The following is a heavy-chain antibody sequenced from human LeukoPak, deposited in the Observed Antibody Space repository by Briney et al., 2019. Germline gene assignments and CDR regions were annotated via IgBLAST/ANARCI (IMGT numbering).Heavy chain of an antibody. D-gene: IGHD3-3*01. Sequence: GRSLRLSCATSGFIFGDYGMHWVRQAPGKGLEWVAVVYDEGTRDQFADSVKGRFTISKDFSKNTVVLQMNNLRGEDTAVYYCARDLKSGYFDSWGQGTLVTVYS. V-gene: IGHV3-33*01. CDR2: VYDEGTRD. J-gene: IGHJ4*02. CDR1: GFIFGDYG. CDR3: ARDLKSGYFDS.